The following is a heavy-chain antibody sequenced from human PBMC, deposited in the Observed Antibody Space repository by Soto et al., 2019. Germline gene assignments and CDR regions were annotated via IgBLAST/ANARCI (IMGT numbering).Heavy chain of an antibody. D-gene: IGHD1-26*01. J-gene: IGHJ4*02. Sequence: GPWTPSETLSLTCTVSGGSISSGGYYWSWIRQHPGKGLEWIGYIYCSGSTYYNPSLKSRVTISVDTSKNQFSLKLSSVTAADTAVYYCARAELAGATDYWGQGTLVTVSS. CDR2: IYCSGST. V-gene: IGHV4-31*03. CDR3: ARAELAGATDY. CDR1: GGSISSGGYY.